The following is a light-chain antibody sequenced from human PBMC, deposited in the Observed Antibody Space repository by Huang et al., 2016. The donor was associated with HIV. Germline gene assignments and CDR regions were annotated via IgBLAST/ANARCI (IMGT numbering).Light chain of an antibody. J-gene: IGKJ1*01. V-gene: IGKV3-15*01. Sequence: EIVMTQSPATLSVSPGERATLSCRASQSVSSNLAWYQQKPGQAPRLLIYGASTRATVIPARFSGSGSGTEFTLTISSLQSEDFAVYYCQQYIDWPPWTFGQGTKVEIK. CDR3: QQYIDWPPWT. CDR1: QSVSSN. CDR2: GAS.